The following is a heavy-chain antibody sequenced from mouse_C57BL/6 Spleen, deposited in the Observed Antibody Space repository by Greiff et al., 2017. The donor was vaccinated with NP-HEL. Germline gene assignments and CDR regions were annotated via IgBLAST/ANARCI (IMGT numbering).Heavy chain of an antibody. CDR1: GYTFTDHT. CDR3: AKEDYGRGYFDY. D-gene: IGHD1-1*01. J-gene: IGHJ2*01. CDR2: IYPRDGST. V-gene: IGHV1-78*01. Sequence: QVQLQQSDAELVKPGASVKISCTVSGYTFTDHTIHWMKQRPEQGLEWIGYIYPRDGSTKYNEKFKGKATLTADKSSSTAYMQLNSLTSEDSAVYFCAKEDYGRGYFDYWGQGTTLTVSS.